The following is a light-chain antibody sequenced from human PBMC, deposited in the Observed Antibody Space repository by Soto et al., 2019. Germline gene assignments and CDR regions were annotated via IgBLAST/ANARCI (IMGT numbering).Light chain of an antibody. Sequence: EIVLTQSPGTLSLSTGERATLSCRASQSVSSSYLAWYQQKPGQAPRLLIYGASSRATGIPDRFSGSGSGTDFTLTISRLEPEDFAVYYCQQYGSSLVTFGQGTTLEIK. CDR2: GAS. J-gene: IGKJ2*01. CDR3: QQYGSSLVT. V-gene: IGKV3-20*01. CDR1: QSVSSSY.